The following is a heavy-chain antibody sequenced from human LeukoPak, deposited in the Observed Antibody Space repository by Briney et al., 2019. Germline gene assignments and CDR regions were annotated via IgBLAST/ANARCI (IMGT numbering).Heavy chain of an antibody. Sequence: SETLSLTCGVYGGSFSSYYWTWIRQPPGKGLEWIGEINHGGSTNYNPSLKSRVTISVDTSKKQFSLKLSSVTAADTAVYYCARQYIDILTGYHRGELYWYFDLWGRGTLVTVSS. J-gene: IGHJ2*01. V-gene: IGHV4-34*01. CDR1: GGSFSSYY. CDR3: ARQYIDILTGYHRGELYWYFDL. CDR2: INHGGST. D-gene: IGHD3-9*01.